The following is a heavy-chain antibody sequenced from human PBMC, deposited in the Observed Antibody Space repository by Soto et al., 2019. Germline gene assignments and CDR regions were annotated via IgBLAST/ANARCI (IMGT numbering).Heavy chain of an antibody. V-gene: IGHV4-31*03. J-gene: IGHJ6*02. CDR1: GGSISSGGYY. D-gene: IGHD3-10*01. CDR2: IYYSGST. Sequence: SETLSLTCTVSGGSISSGGYYWSWIRQHPGKGLEWIGYIYYSGSTYYNPSLKSRVTISVDTSKNQFSLKLSSVTAADTAVYYCARYPLYGSGRYAMDVWGQGPTLTVS. CDR3: ARYPLYGSGRYAMDV.